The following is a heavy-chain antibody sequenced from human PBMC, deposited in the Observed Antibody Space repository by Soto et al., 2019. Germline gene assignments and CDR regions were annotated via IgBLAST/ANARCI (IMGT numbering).Heavy chain of an antibody. CDR1: GGTFSSYA. J-gene: IGHJ6*02. D-gene: IGHD2-15*01. Sequence: ASVRVSCKASGGTFSSYAISWVRQAPGQGLEWMGGIIPIFGTANYAQKFQGRVTITADESTSTAYMELSSLRSEDTAVYYCASCSSGGRCYSGTLYYYYGMDVWGQGTTVTVS. CDR2: IIPIFGTA. V-gene: IGHV1-69*13. CDR3: ASCSSGGRCYSGTLYYYYGMDV.